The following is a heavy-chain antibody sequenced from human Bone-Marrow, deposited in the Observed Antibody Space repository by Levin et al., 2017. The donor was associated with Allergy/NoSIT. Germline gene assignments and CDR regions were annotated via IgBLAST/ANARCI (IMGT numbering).Heavy chain of an antibody. D-gene: IGHD3-10*01. CDR3: ARDAFITMVRGYLDY. V-gene: IGHV3-33*01. Sequence: LSLTCAASGFTFRNYGMHWVRQAPGKGLEWVAVIWYDGSNKNCAESVKGRFTISRDNSRNTLYLQMNSLRAEDTALYYCARDAFITMVRGYLDYWGQGALVTVSS. J-gene: IGHJ4*02. CDR2: IWYDGSNK. CDR1: GFTFRNYG.